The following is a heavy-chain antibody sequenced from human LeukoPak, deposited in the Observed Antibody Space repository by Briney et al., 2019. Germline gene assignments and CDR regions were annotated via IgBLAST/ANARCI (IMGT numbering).Heavy chain of an antibody. Sequence: ASVKVSCKASGYTFTTYYMHWVRQAPGQGLEWMGVINPSGGSTSYAHKFQGRVTLTRDTSTSTVYMELNSLRSEDTAVYYCTRDAYGSGKGYFDYWGQGTLVTVSS. CDR1: GYTFTTYY. CDR2: INPSGGST. CDR3: TRDAYGSGKGYFDY. V-gene: IGHV1-46*01. D-gene: IGHD3-10*01. J-gene: IGHJ4*02.